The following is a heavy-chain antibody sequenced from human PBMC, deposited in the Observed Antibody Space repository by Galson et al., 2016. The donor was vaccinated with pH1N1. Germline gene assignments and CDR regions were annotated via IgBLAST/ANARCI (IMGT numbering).Heavy chain of an antibody. D-gene: IGHD2-2*01. CDR2: INTNTGNP. V-gene: IGHV7-4-1*02. J-gene: IGHJ4*02. Sequence: VKVSCKASGYTFSNYGIIWVRQAPGQGLEWMGWINTNTGNPTYAQGFTGRFVFSLDTSVSTAYLQISSLKAEDTAVYYCARNCSSSSCHVDYWGQGTLVTGSS. CDR1: GYTFSNYG. CDR3: ARNCSSSSCHVDY.